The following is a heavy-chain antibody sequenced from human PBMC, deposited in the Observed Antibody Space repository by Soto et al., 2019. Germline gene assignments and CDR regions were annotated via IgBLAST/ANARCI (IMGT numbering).Heavy chain of an antibody. CDR2: INPSGGST. J-gene: IGHJ6*02. Sequence: ASVKVSCKASGYTFTSYYMHWVRQAPGQGLEGMGIINPSGGSTSYAQKFQGRVTMTRDTSTSTVYMELSSLRSEDTAVYYCASDPNRITMTNYGMDVWGQGTMVTVSS. V-gene: IGHV1-46*01. CDR1: GYTFTSYY. D-gene: IGHD3-22*01. CDR3: ASDPNRITMTNYGMDV.